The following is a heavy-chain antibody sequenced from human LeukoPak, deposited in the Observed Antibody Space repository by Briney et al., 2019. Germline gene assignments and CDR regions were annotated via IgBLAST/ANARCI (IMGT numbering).Heavy chain of an antibody. Sequence: PGGSLRLSCAASGFTFSSYWMTWVRQAPGKGLEWVANIKQDGSEKYYVDSVKGRFTVSRDNAENSVYLQMNSLRAEDTAVYYCATETTAAYWGQGTLVTVSS. CDR1: GFTFSSYW. V-gene: IGHV3-7*01. D-gene: IGHD4-11*01. J-gene: IGHJ4*02. CDR3: ATETTAAY. CDR2: IKQDGSEK.